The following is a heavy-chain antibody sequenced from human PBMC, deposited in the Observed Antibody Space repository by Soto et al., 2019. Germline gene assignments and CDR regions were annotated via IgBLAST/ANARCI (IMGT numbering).Heavy chain of an antibody. CDR1: GFSFSDHY. D-gene: IGHD3-10*01. V-gene: IGHV3-11*01. CDR2: ISGSGTTI. Sequence: GGSLRLSCAASGFSFSDHYMTWIRQAPGKGLEWVSYISGSGTTIYYTDSVKGRFTVSRDNAKNSVYLHMNSLRAEDTAVYYCAGDPYYYASDYWGQGTLVTVS. CDR3: AGDPYYYASDY. J-gene: IGHJ4*02.